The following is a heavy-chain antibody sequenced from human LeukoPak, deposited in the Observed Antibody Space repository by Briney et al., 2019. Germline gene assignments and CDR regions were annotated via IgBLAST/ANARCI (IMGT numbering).Heavy chain of an antibody. V-gene: IGHV3-33*08. CDR2: IWYDGSNK. J-gene: IGHJ5*02. CDR1: GFTFSSYG. CDR3: ARDQVGDSSGYYYPWFDP. Sequence: GGSLGLSCAASGFTFSSYGMHWVRQAPGKGLEWVAVIWYDGSNKYYADSVEGRFTISRDNSKNTLYLQMNSLRAEDTAVYYCARDQVGDSSGYYYPWFDPWGQGTLVTVSS. D-gene: IGHD3-22*01.